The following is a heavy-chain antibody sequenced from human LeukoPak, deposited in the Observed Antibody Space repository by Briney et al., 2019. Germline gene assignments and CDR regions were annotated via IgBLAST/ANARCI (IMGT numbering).Heavy chain of an antibody. CDR3: ATLSGYGKPV. CDR2: IYPGDSDT. Sequence: GESLRISGKGSGYSFTGYWIGWVGQMPGKGLEWMEIIYPGDSDTRDSPSFQGQVTISADKPISTAYLQWSSLKASDTAMYYCATLSGYGKPVWGQGTTVTVSS. D-gene: IGHD5-12*01. J-gene: IGHJ6*02. CDR1: GYSFTGYW. V-gene: IGHV5-51*04.